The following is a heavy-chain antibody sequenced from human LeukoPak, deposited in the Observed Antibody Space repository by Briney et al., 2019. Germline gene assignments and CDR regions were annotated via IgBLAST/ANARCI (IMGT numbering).Heavy chain of an antibody. Sequence: NPGGSLRLSCAASGFTFSSYSMNWVRQAPGKGLEWVSSISSSSSYIYYADSVKGRFTISRDNAKNSLYLQMNGLRAEDTAVYYCARDLYSGVPYSSSSGAPHYWGQGTLVTVSS. CDR2: ISSSSSYI. V-gene: IGHV3-21*01. CDR1: GFTFSSYS. J-gene: IGHJ4*02. CDR3: ARDLYSGVPYSSSSGAPHY. D-gene: IGHD6-6*01.